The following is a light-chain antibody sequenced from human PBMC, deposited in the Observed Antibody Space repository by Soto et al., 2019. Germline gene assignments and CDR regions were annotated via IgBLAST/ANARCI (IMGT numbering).Light chain of an antibody. J-gene: IGKJ2*01. CDR1: QSVSRN. Sequence: EIVMTQSPATLSVSPGERATLSCRASQSVSRNLAWYQQKPGQPPRLLIYDASTKATGVPARFGGSGSGTAFTLTISGLQSEDFVVYYCQQYGDWPPDTFGQGTKVEI. CDR2: DAS. CDR3: QQYGDWPPDT. V-gene: IGKV3-15*01.